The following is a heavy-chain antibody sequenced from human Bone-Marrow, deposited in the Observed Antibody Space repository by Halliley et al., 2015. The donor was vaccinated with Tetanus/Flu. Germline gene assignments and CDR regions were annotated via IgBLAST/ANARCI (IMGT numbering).Heavy chain of an antibody. V-gene: IGHV4-59*08. CDR1: GASMFPYY. Sequence: TLSLTCSVSGASMFPYYWSWIRQPPGKGLEWIGYIYYSGNTNYNPSLKTRVTLSVDTSKKQFSLKLTSVTAADTAVYYCARHCSGNSCYTDAFDIWGRGTVVTVSS. CDR2: IYYSGNT. D-gene: IGHD2-15*01. CDR3: ARHCSGNSCYTDAFDI. J-gene: IGHJ3*02.